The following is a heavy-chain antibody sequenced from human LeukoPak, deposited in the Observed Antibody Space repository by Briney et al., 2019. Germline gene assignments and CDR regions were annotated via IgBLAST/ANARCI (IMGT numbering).Heavy chain of an antibody. V-gene: IGHV1-2*02. CDR1: GYTFTSYG. D-gene: IGHD4-17*01. Sequence: GASVKVSCKASGYTFTSYGISWVRQAPGQGLEWMGWINPNSGGTNYAQKFQGRVTMTRDTSISTAYMELSRLRSDDTAVYYCARDYGNWFDPWGQGTLVTVSS. J-gene: IGHJ5*02. CDR3: ARDYGNWFDP. CDR2: INPNSGGT.